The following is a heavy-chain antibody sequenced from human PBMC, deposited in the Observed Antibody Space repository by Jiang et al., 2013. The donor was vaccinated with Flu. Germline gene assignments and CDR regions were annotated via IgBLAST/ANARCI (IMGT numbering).Heavy chain of an antibody. CDR2: VYHSGMT. J-gene: IGHJ4*02. CDR1: GYSINSGYY. V-gene: IGHV4-38-2*02. Sequence: TLSLTCTVSGYSINSGYYWGWIRQPPGKELEWLGSVYHSGMTYYSPSLRSRVTMSVDTSKNQFSLRLSSVTAADTAMYYCARDKGNYYFDSSGYYHFDYWGQGALVTVSS. CDR3: ARDKGNYYFDSSGYYHFDY. D-gene: IGHD3-22*01.